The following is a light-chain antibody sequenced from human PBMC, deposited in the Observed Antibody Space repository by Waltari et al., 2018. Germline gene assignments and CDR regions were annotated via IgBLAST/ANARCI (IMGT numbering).Light chain of an antibody. V-gene: IGLV1-47*01. CDR2: RNN. CDR3: AAWDDSLSGRV. J-gene: IGLJ3*02. CDR1: SPHIGRNY. Sequence: QSVLTQPPSASATPEPRVTLSCSGSSPHIGRNYVYWYQQLPGTSPKRLIYRNNQRPSGVPDRFSGSKSGTSASLAISGLRSEDEADYYCAAWDDSLSGRVFGGGTKLTVL.